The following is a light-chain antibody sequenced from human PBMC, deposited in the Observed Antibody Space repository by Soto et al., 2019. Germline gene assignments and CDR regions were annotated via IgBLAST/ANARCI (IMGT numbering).Light chain of an antibody. CDR3: QHCGAAST. J-gene: IGKJ3*01. V-gene: IGKV3-20*01. CDR1: QSVSSNY. CDR2: GAS. Sequence: EIVLTQSPGTLSLSPGERATLSCRASQSVSSNYLAWYQQKVGQAPRLLIYGASSRATGIPDRFSGSGAGTDFIPTIRIQADEVLVVYCCQHCGAASTFGPGTKVDIK.